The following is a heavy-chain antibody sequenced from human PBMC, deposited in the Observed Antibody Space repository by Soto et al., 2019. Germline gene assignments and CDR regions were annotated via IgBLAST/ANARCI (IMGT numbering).Heavy chain of an antibody. J-gene: IGHJ4*02. CDR2: ISGSGGST. V-gene: IGHV3-23*01. Sequence: EVQLLESGGGLVQPGGSLRLSCAASGFTFSSYAMSWVRQAPGKGLEWVSAISGSGGSTYYADSVKVRFTISRDNSKNTLYLQMNSLRAEDTAVYYCAKSDGYYDSSGYYPGYWGQGTLVTVSS. CDR3: AKSDGYYDSSGYYPGY. D-gene: IGHD3-22*01. CDR1: GFTFSSYA.